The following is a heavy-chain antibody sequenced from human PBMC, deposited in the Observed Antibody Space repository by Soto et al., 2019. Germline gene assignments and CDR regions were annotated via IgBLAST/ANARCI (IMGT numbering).Heavy chain of an antibody. CDR3: ARVTQWLAFDV. Sequence: QVTLKESGPVLVKPTETLTLTCTISGFSLSSGRMGVSWIRQPPGKALEWLAHFFSTDEKSYSTSLKRRLTIYRDTSKSQVVLSMTNMDPVDTATYYCARVTQWLAFDVWGQGTTVTVSS. CDR1: GFSLSSGRMG. D-gene: IGHD6-19*01. J-gene: IGHJ6*02. CDR2: FFSTDEK. V-gene: IGHV2-26*03.